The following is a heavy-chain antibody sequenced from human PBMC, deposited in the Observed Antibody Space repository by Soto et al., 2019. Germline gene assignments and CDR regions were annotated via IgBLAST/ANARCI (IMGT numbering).Heavy chain of an antibody. J-gene: IGHJ4*02. Sequence: ASVKVSCKASGYTLTSYGISWVRQAPGQGLEWMGWISAYNGNTNYAQKLQGRVTMTTDTSTSTAYMELRSLRSDDTAVYYCARYEGDTPPVRPIVYWGQGSLVTVSS. CDR3: ARYEGDTPPVRPIVY. D-gene: IGHD2-15*01. CDR2: ISAYNGNT. V-gene: IGHV1-18*01. CDR1: GYTLTSYG.